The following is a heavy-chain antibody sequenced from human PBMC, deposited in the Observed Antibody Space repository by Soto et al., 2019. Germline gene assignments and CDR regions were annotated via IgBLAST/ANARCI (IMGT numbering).Heavy chain of an antibody. CDR2: ITGGSGFT. Sequence: GGSLRLSCAACGFTFSTFAMNWVRQAPGKGLEWVSGITGGSGFTFYADSVKGRFTISRDDSENTLFLQMSSLRAEDTAKYYCAKSGPTNYFDFWGQGTLVTAPQ. D-gene: IGHD1-26*01. J-gene: IGHJ4*02. V-gene: IGHV3-23*01. CDR3: AKSGPTNYFDF. CDR1: GFTFSTFA.